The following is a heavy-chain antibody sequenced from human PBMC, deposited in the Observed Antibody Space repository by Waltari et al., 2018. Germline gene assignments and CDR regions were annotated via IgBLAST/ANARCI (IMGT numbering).Heavy chain of an antibody. CDR3: AKDLEYGGNSPEYFDY. CDR2: ISGRGGST. D-gene: IGHD2-21*02. Sequence: EVQLLESGGGLVQPGGSLRLSCAASGFTFSSYAMSWVRQAPGKGLECVSAISGRGGSTYYADSVKGRFTMSRDNSKNTLYLQMNSLRAEDTAVYYCAKDLEYGGNSPEYFDYWGQGTLVTVSS. CDR1: GFTFSSYA. J-gene: IGHJ4*02. V-gene: IGHV3-23*01.